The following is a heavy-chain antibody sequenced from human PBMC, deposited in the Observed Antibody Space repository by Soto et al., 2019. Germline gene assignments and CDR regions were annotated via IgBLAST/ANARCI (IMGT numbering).Heavy chain of an antibody. CDR1: GGSISGGSW. CDR2: IYDSGST. V-gene: IGHV4-4*02. Sequence: QVQLQESGPGLVEPSGTLSLTCAVSGGSISGGSWWSWVRQPPGKGLEWIGEIYDSGSTNYNPSLKRRVTMSVDTSKNQFSLKLTSVTAADTAVYYCARGPPGSTWSHFDYWGQGTLVTVSS. CDR3: ARGPPGSTWSHFDY. J-gene: IGHJ4*02. D-gene: IGHD6-6*01.